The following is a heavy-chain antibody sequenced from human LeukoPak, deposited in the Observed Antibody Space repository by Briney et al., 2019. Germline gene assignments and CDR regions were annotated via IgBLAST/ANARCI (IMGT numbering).Heavy chain of an antibody. CDR3: ARGSIAVAGTPGGPGGDYFDY. CDR1: GFTVSTNY. D-gene: IGHD6-19*01. V-gene: IGHV3-66*01. CDR2: IYSGGST. J-gene: IGHJ4*02. Sequence: GGSLRLSCAASGFTVSTNYMNWVSQAPGKGLECVSLIYSGGSTYYADSVKGRFTISRDNSKNTLYLQMNSLRAEDTAVYYCARGSIAVAGTPGGPGGDYFDYWGQGTLVTVSS.